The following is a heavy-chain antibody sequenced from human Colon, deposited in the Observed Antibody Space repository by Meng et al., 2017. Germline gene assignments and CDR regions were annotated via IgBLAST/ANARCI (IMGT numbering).Heavy chain of an antibody. J-gene: IGHJ4*02. CDR2: IHPRGST. Sequence: QVQLRQWCAGLLKPSETLSHTCAGYGGSFSDYYLSWIRQPPGKGLEWFGEIHPRGSTYYRPSLQSRVTITLDTSKNQFSLTLSSMTAADTAVYYCARGVDWAKSGNFWGQGTLVTVSS. V-gene: IGHV4-34*01. CDR3: ARGVDWAKSGNF. CDR1: GGSFSDYY. D-gene: IGHD3-9*01.